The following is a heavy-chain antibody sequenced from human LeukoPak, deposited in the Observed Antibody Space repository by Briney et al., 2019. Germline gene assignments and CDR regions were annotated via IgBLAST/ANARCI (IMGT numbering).Heavy chain of an antibody. CDR1: GGSSSGYY. CDR2: INHSGST. V-gene: IGHV4-34*01. D-gene: IGHD3-10*01. Sequence: SETLSLTCAVYGGSSSGYYWSWICQPPGKGLEWIGEINHSGSTNYNPSLKSRVTISVDTSKNQFSLKLSSVTAADTAVYYCARGPDYYGSGSYYKRKGYFDYWGQGTLVTVSS. J-gene: IGHJ4*02. CDR3: ARGPDYYGSGSYYKRKGYFDY.